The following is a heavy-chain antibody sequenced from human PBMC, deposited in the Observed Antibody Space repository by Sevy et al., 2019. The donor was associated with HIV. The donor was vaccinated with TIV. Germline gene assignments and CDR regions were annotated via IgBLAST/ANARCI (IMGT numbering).Heavy chain of an antibody. D-gene: IGHD3-22*01. Sequence: GGSLRLSCAASGFTFSSYGMHWVRQAPGKGLEWVAVIWYDGSNKYYADSVNGRFTISRDNSKNTLYLQMNSLRAEDTAVYYCARDQDYYDSSGLYYFDYWGQGTLVTVSS. J-gene: IGHJ4*02. CDR3: ARDQDYYDSSGLYYFDY. CDR1: GFTFSSYG. V-gene: IGHV3-33*01. CDR2: IWYDGSNK.